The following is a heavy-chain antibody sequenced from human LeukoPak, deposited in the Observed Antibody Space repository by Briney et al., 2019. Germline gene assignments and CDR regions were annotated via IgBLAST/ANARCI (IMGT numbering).Heavy chain of an antibody. CDR3: ARHGVYYGSGSYQITREGPYYYYYMDV. CDR1: GYSFTSYW. V-gene: IGHV5-51*01. J-gene: IGHJ6*03. Sequence: GESLKISCKGSGYSFTSYWIGWVRQMPGKGLEWIWIIYPGDSDTRYSPSFQGQVTISADKSISTAYLQWSSLQASDTAMYYCARHGVYYGSGSYQITREGPYYYYYMDVWGKGTTVTVSS. D-gene: IGHD3-10*01. CDR2: IYPGDSDT.